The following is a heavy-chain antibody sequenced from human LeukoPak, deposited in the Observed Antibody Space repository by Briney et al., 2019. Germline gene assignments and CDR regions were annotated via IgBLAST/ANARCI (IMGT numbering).Heavy chain of an antibody. V-gene: IGHV1-46*01. Sequence: GASVKVSCKASGYTVTSYYMHWVRQAPGQGLEWMGILNPSGGSSSYAQKVQGRATLTRAASTSTVYMELSSLRPEDTAVYYCASVYKYAMAVWRQGTTVIVSS. CDR3: ASVYKYAMAV. CDR2: LNPSGGSS. CDR1: GYTVTSYY. J-gene: IGHJ6*02.